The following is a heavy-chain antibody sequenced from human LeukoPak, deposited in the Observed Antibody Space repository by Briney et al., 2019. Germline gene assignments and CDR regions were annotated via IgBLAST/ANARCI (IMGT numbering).Heavy chain of an antibody. CDR3: ARANDYSNYGQLDY. D-gene: IGHD4-11*01. Sequence: GSLRLSCAASGFTFSSYAMHWVRQAPGKGLEWVAVISYDGSNKYYADSVKGRFTISRDNSKHTLYLQMNSLRAEDTAVYYCARANDYSNYGQLDYWGQGTLVTVSS. J-gene: IGHJ4*02. CDR1: GFTFSSYA. CDR2: ISYDGSNK. V-gene: IGHV3-30*01.